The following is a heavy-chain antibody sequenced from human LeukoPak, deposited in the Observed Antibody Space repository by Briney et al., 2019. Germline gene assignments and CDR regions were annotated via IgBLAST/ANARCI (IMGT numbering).Heavy chain of an antibody. CDR1: GGSVNNNY. D-gene: IGHD4-17*01. CDR3: ARYSRRGDYMLDY. Sequence: PSETLFLTCDVSGGSVNNNYWSWIRQPPGKGLEWIGYIYYNGENKYNPSLESRVTMSVDLSVNQFSLRLNSVTDMDTAIYYCARYSRRGDYMLDYWGQGTLVTVSS. CDR2: IYYNGEN. V-gene: IGHV4-59*02. J-gene: IGHJ4*02.